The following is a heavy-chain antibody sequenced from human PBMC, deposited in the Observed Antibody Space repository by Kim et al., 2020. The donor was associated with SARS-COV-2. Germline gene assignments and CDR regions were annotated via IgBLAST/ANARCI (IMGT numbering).Heavy chain of an antibody. Sequence: GGSLRLSCTVSGLTFRNAWFNWVRQAPGKGLEWVGRITSKADGESLDYAASVKGRFTISRDDSKNTVSLQMNSLKVEDAAIYFCSTDARWGHWGQGTLVT. CDR2: ITSKADGESL. CDR1: GLTFRNAW. D-gene: IGHD1-26*01. V-gene: IGHV3-15*01. J-gene: IGHJ1*01. CDR3: STDARWGH.